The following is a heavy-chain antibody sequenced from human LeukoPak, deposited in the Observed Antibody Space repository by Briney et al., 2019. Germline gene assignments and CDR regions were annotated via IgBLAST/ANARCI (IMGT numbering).Heavy chain of an antibody. Sequence: GGSLRLSCAASGFTLSSYSMNWFRQAPGKGLEWVSYISSSSSTIYYADSVKGRFTISRDNAKNSLYLQMNSLRAEDTAVYYCAREFTVLDYWGQGTLVTVSS. J-gene: IGHJ4*02. V-gene: IGHV3-48*01. CDR2: ISSSSSTI. CDR1: GFTLSSYS. CDR3: AREFTVLDY. D-gene: IGHD4-17*01.